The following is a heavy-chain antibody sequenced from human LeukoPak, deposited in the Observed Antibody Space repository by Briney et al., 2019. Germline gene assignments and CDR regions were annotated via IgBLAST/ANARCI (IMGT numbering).Heavy chain of an antibody. J-gene: IGHJ4*02. V-gene: IGHV3-74*01. CDR2: INERATII. CDR1: GFTFSNYL. D-gene: IGHD3-16*01. Sequence: GGSLRLSCAASGFTFSNYLMHWVRQAPGKGLEWVSRINERATIISYADSVKGRFTISRENARNTLYLQMNSLTAEDTAVYYCVRDLILVWTPGDDFDHWGQGTLVTVSS. CDR3: VRDLILVWTPGDDFDH.